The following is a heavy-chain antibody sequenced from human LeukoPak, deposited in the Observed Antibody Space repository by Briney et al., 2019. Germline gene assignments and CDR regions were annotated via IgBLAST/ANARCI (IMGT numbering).Heavy chain of an antibody. CDR1: GFTFRNYW. J-gene: IGHJ6*04. CDR2: INPDGSST. V-gene: IGHV3-74*01. CDR3: AELGITMIGGV. Sequence: GGSLRLSCVASGFTFRNYWMYWVRQAPGKGLVWLSRINPDGSSTTYADSVKGRLTISRDNAKNMLYLQMNSLRAEDTAVYYCAELGITMIGGVWGKGTTVTVSS. D-gene: IGHD3-10*02.